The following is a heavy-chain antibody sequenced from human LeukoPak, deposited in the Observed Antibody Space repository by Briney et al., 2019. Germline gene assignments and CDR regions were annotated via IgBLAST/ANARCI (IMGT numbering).Heavy chain of an antibody. CDR2: IYYSGST. Sequence: SETLSLTCTVSGGSVSSGSYYWSWIRQPPGKGLEWIGYIYYSGSTNCNPSLKSRVTISVDTSKNQFSLKLSSVTAADTAVYYCARASRYCSSTSCHTFDYWGQGTLVTVSS. CDR1: GGSVSSGSYY. D-gene: IGHD2-2*02. CDR3: ARASRYCSSTSCHTFDY. V-gene: IGHV4-61*01. J-gene: IGHJ4*02.